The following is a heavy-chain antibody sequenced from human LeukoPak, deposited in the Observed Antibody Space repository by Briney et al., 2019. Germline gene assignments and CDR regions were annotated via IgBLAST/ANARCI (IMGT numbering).Heavy chain of an antibody. CDR3: ARHQPFPWYYGSGSYFGY. J-gene: IGHJ4*02. CDR2: INHSGST. D-gene: IGHD3-10*01. V-gene: IGHV4-34*01. Sequence: SETLSLTCAVYGGSFSGYYWSWIRQPPGKGLEWIGEINHSGSTNYNPSLKSRVTISVDTSKNQFSLKLSSVTAADTAVYYCARHQPFPWYYGSGSYFGYWGQGTLVTVSS. CDR1: GGSFSGYY.